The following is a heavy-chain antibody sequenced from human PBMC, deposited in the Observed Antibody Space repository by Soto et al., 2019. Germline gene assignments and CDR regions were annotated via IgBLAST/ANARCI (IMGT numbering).Heavy chain of an antibody. CDR1: GYTLTELS. CDR2: FDPEDGET. V-gene: IGHV1-24*01. CDR3: ATGGGGLSESGPYYYYYYGMDV. J-gene: IGHJ6*02. Sequence: GASVKVSCKVSGYTLTELSMHWVRQAPGKGLEWMGGFDPEDGETIYAQKFQGRVTMTEDTSTDTAYMELSSLRSEDTAVYYCATGGGGLSESGPYYYYYYGMDVWGQGTTVTVSS. D-gene: IGHD1-26*01.